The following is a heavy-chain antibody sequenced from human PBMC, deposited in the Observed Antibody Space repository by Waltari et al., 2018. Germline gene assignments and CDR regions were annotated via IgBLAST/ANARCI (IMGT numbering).Heavy chain of an antibody. CDR1: GYTFTDYY. V-gene: IGHV1-69-2*01. J-gene: IGHJ4*02. CDR2: VDPEDGET. Sequence: EVQLVQSGAEVKKPGATVKISCKVSGYTFTDYYMHWVQQAPGKGLEWMGLVDPEDGETIYAEKFQGRVTITADTSTDTAYMELSSLRSEDTAVYYCATQGAYYDFWSGYPRFDCWGQGTLVTVSS. CDR3: ATQGAYYDFWSGYPRFDC. D-gene: IGHD3-3*01.